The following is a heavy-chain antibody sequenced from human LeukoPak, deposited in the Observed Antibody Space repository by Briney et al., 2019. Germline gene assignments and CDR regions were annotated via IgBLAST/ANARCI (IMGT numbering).Heavy chain of an antibody. CDR3: ARDVKAKKYCSSTSCTGGFH. CDR2: ISSSSSTI. Sequence: LSLTCTVSGGSISSSSYYWGWIRQPPGKGLEWVSYISSSSSTIYYADSVKGRFSISRDNAKNSLYLQMNSLRAEDTAVYYCARDVKAKKYCSSTSCTGGFHWGQGTLVTVSS. V-gene: IGHV3-11*04. J-gene: IGHJ4*02. D-gene: IGHD2-2*01. CDR1: GGSISSSSYY.